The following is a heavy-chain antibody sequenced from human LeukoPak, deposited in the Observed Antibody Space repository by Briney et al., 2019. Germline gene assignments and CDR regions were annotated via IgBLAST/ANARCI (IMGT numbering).Heavy chain of an antibody. CDR3: SLQWFGELSPFDY. CDR2: IYYSGST. V-gene: IGHV4-39*07. D-gene: IGHD3-10*01. Sequence: SETLSLTCTVSGGSISSSSYYWGWIRQPPGKGLEWIGSIYYSGSTYDNPSLKSRVTISVDTSKNQFSLKLSSVTAADTAVYYCSLQWFGELSPFDYWGQGILVTVSS. CDR1: GGSISSSSYY. J-gene: IGHJ4*02.